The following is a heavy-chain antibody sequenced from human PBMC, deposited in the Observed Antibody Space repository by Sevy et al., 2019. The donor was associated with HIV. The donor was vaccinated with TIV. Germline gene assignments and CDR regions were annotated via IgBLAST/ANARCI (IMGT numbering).Heavy chain of an antibody. Sequence: GESLKISCAASGFTFSSYWMSWVRQAPGKGLEWVANIKQDGSEKYKVDSVKGRLTISRDNAKNSLYLQMNCLRVEETPVYYCVRDSLAVVGAPSSAYDYYMDVWGKGTTVTDSS. J-gene: IGHJ6*03. D-gene: IGHD2-15*01. CDR1: GFTFSSYW. V-gene: IGHV3-7*03. CDR2: IKQDGSEK. CDR3: VRDSLAVVGAPSSAYDYYMDV.